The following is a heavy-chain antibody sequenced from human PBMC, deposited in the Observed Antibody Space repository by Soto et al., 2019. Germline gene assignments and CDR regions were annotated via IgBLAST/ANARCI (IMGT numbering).Heavy chain of an antibody. D-gene: IGHD6-6*01. Sequence: EVQLVESGGGLVKPGGSLRLSCAASGFTFSSYSMNWVRQAPGKGLEWVSSISSSSSYIYYADSVKGRFTISRDNAKNSLYLQMNRLRAEDTAVYYCARETPGLRFFRPREYYYGMDVWGQGTTVTVSS. CDR3: ARETPGLRFFRPREYYYGMDV. V-gene: IGHV3-21*01. CDR1: GFTFSSYS. CDR2: ISSSSSYI. J-gene: IGHJ6*02.